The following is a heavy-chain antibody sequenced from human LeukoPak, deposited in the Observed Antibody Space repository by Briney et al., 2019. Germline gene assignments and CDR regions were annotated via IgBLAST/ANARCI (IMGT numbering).Heavy chain of an antibody. CDR1: GYTFSSYG. J-gene: IGHJ4*02. Sequence: ASVTVSCTASGYTFSSYGMSWVRQAPGQGLEWMGCISAYNCNTTYAQTLHRTVTMTTDTSTSTAYMQLTSLRSDDTAVYYCARASYTSSWLFDYWGQGTLVTVSS. V-gene: IGHV1-18*01. D-gene: IGHD6-13*01. CDR2: ISAYNCNT. CDR3: ARASYTSSWLFDY.